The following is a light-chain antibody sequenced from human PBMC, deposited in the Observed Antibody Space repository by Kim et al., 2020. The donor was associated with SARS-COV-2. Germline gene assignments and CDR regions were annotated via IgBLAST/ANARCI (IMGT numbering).Light chain of an antibody. CDR1: QSISPW. V-gene: IGKV1-5*01. Sequence: ASSGYRVTITCRTSQSISPWLAWYQQKPGKAPRLLIYEASSLENGVPSRFSGSGSGTEFTLTISSLQPDDFATYFCQQYTSYPITFGQGTRLEIK. CDR3: QQYTSYPIT. J-gene: IGKJ5*01. CDR2: EAS.